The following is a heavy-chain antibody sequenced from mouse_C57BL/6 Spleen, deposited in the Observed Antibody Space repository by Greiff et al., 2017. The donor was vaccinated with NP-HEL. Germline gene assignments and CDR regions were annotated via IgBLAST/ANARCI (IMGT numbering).Heavy chain of an antibody. CDR3: ARDTTAVGDWTGYFDY. Sequence: QVQLQQPGAELVMPGASVKLSCKASGYTFTSYWMHWVKQRPGQGLEWIGEIDPSDSYTNYNQKFKGKSTLTVDKSSSTAYMQLSSLTSEDSAVYYCARDTTAVGDWTGYFDYWGQGTTLTVSS. J-gene: IGHJ2*01. D-gene: IGHD1-1*01. CDR1: GYTFTSYW. CDR2: IDPSDSYT. V-gene: IGHV1-69*01.